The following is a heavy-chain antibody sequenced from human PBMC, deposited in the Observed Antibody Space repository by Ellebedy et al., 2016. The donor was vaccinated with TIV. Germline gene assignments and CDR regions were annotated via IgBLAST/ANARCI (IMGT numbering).Heavy chain of an antibody. CDR1: GFTFSDYY. V-gene: IGHV3-11*06. Sequence: GESLKISCAASGFTFSDYYMSWNRQAPGKGLEWVSYISSSSSYTNYTDSVKGRFTISRDNAKNSLYLQMNSLRAEDTAVYYCARDYYGSGSYSSDWGQGTLVTVSS. D-gene: IGHD3-10*01. CDR2: ISSSSSYT. CDR3: ARDYYGSGSYSSD. J-gene: IGHJ4*02.